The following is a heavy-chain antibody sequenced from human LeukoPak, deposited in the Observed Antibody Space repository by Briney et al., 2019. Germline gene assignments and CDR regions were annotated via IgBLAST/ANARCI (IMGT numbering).Heavy chain of an antibody. V-gene: IGHV3-23*01. CDR1: GFTFNNYA. J-gene: IGHJ4*02. CDR3: GRDWKLDY. D-gene: IGHD1-1*01. Sequence: GGSLRLSCAASGFTFNNYAMSWVRQAPGKGLEWVSAIGDNAGDTKYADSVKGRFTISRDNSRNTPYLQLNSLRVEDTAIYYCGRDWKLDYWGQGTLVTVSS. CDR2: IGDNAGDT.